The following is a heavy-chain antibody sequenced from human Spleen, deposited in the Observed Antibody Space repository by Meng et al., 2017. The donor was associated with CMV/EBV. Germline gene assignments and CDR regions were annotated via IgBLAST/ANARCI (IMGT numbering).Heavy chain of an antibody. Sequence: SETLSLTCIVSGGSINSANYYWNWIRQPPGKGLEWIGYIYYSGSTNYNPSLKSRVTISVDTSKNQFSLKLSSVTAADTAVYYCARVVDCSSTSCYNASPYYYYGMDVWGQGTTVTVSS. D-gene: IGHD2-2*02. CDR1: GGSINSANYY. J-gene: IGHJ6*02. CDR2: IYYSGST. CDR3: ARVVDCSSTSCYNASPYYYYGMDV. V-gene: IGHV4-61*01.